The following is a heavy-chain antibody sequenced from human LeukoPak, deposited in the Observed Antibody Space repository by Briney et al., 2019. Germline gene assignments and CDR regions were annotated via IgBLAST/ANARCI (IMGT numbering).Heavy chain of an antibody. CDR3: ARGLLVRDGYNYRLDY. V-gene: IGHV4-31*03. Sequence: PSQTLSLTCTVSGGSISSGGYYWSWIRQHPGKGLEWIGYIYYSGSTYYNPSLKSRVTISVDTSKNQFSLKLSSVTAADTAVDYCARGLLVRDGYNYRLDYWGQGTLVTVSS. CDR1: GGSISSGGYY. J-gene: IGHJ4*02. D-gene: IGHD5-24*01. CDR2: IYYSGST.